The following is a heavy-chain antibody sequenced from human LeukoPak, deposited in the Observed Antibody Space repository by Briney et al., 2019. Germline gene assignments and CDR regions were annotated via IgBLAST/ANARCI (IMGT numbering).Heavy chain of an antibody. J-gene: IGHJ4*02. V-gene: IGHV3-21*01. CDR2: ISSSSSYI. CDR1: GFTLSSFS. Sequence: SGGSLRLSCAVSGFTLSSFSMNWVRAAPGEGLEWVSSISSSSSYIYYADSVEGRFNISRDNAKNSLYLQMNSLRAEDTAVYYCARSSVGPFDYWGQGTLVTVSS. D-gene: IGHD3-10*01. CDR3: ARSSVGPFDY.